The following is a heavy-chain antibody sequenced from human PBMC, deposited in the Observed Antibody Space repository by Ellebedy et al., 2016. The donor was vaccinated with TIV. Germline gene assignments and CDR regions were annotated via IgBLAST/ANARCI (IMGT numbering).Heavy chain of an antibody. CDR1: GGSFSSVYY. Sequence: SETLSLTXAVYGGSFSSVYYWTWIRQPPGKGLEWIGEINHSGGTNYNPSLKSRVTISVDTSKNHFSLKLSSVTAADTAVYFCAKLRCSGGSCYSWAYDVWGRGTLVAVSS. V-gene: IGHV4-34*01. J-gene: IGHJ2*01. D-gene: IGHD2-15*01. CDR3: AKLRCSGGSCYSWAYDV. CDR2: INHSGGT.